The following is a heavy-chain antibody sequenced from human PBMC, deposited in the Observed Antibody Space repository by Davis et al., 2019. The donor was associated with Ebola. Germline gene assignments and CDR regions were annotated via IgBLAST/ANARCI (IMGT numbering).Heavy chain of an antibody. CDR2: INPNSGGT. CDR1: GYTFTGYY. Sequence: ASVKVSCKASGYTFTGYYMHWVRQAPGQGLEWMGWINPNSGGTNYAQKFQGWVTMTRDTSISTAYMELSSLRSDDTAVYYCARVNSGWTGEYYFDYWGQGTLVTVSS. CDR3: ARVNSGWTGEYYFDY. V-gene: IGHV1-2*04. D-gene: IGHD6-19*01. J-gene: IGHJ4*02.